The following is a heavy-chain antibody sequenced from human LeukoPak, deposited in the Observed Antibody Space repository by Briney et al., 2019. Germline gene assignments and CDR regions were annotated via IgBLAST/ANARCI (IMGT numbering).Heavy chain of an antibody. CDR2: INPNSGDT. Sequence: ASEKVSCKASGYTFTGYYMQWVRQAPGQGLERMGWINPNSGDTKYAQKFQDRVTMTRDTSISTAYMEVSRLTSDDTAVYYCARGSSVTGTVKSAFDIWGQGTLVTVSS. V-gene: IGHV1-2*02. D-gene: IGHD1-20*01. CDR3: ARGSSVTGTVKSAFDI. J-gene: IGHJ3*02. CDR1: GYTFTGYY.